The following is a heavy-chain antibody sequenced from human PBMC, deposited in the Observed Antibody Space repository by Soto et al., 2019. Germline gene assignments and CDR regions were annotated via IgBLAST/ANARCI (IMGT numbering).Heavy chain of an antibody. J-gene: IGHJ5*02. CDR1: GYTFTNND. Sequence: ASEKVSCKASGYTFTNNDVSWVRQATGQGLEWMGWMNPGSGDTGYAQKFQGRVTMTRDISIATAYMELNSLTSEDTAIYYCARMESFGSLNWFDPWGQGTLVTFAS. CDR2: MNPGSGDT. CDR3: ARMESFGSLNWFDP. V-gene: IGHV1-8*02. D-gene: IGHD5-18*01.